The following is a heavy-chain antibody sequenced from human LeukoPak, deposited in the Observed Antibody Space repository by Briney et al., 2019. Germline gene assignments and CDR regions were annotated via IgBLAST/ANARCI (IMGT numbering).Heavy chain of an antibody. D-gene: IGHD1-1*01. V-gene: IGHV4-39*07. J-gene: IGHJ4*02. CDR3: ARGAGYIHHDY. CDR1: GGSISSSSYY. CDR2: IYYSGST. Sequence: SETLSLTCTVSGGSISSSSYYWGWIRQPPGKGLERIGSIYYSGSTYYKPSLKSRVTISVDTSKNKFSLKLSSVTAADTAVYYCARGAGYIHHDYWGQGTLVTVSS.